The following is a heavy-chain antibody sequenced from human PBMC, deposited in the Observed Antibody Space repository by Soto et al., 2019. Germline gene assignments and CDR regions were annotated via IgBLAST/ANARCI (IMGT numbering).Heavy chain of an antibody. V-gene: IGHV3-30-3*01. D-gene: IGHD4-17*01. Sequence: GGSLRLSCAASGFTFSSYAMHWVRQAPGKGLEWVAVISYDGSNKYYADSVKGRFTISRDNSKNTLYLQMNSLRAEDTAVYYCATGDSDYWGQGTLVTVSS. CDR1: GFTFSSYA. J-gene: IGHJ4*02. CDR3: ATGDSDY. CDR2: ISYDGSNK.